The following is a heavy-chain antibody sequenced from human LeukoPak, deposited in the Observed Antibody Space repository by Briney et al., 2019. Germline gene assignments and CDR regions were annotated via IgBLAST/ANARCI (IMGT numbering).Heavy chain of an antibody. Sequence: PGGSLRLSCAASGFTFSTFSMNWVRQAPGKGLEWVSSISGRSNYIFYADSVKGRFTISRDNAENSLYLLLNSLRVEDTAVYYCARGSTLGSCTSSSCHNWFDPWGQGTLVTVSS. CDR2: ISGRSNYI. CDR3: ARGSTLGSCTSSSCHNWFDP. D-gene: IGHD2-2*01. J-gene: IGHJ5*02. CDR1: GFTFSTFS. V-gene: IGHV3-21*01.